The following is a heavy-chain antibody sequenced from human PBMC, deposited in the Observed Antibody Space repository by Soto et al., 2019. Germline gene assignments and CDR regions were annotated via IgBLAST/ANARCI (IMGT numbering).Heavy chain of an antibody. Sequence: EVQLLESGGGLVQPGGSLRLTCAASGFTFNNYAMTWVRQAPGKGLEWVSAISGGGDTTSYADSVKGRFTVSRDGSKSTLYLQMSSLRAQDTELYYCATGRGGSGSLTPRVDFWGQGTLVTVSS. V-gene: IGHV3-23*01. CDR1: GFTFNNYA. CDR2: ISGGGDTT. D-gene: IGHD3-10*01. J-gene: IGHJ4*02. CDR3: ATGRGGSGSLTPRVDF.